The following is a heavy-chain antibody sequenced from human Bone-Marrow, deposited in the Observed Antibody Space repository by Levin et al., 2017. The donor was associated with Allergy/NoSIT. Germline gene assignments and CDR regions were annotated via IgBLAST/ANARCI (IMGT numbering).Heavy chain of an antibody. CDR3: AKTLELRPPYNWFDP. Sequence: GESLKISCAASGFTFSSYAMSWVRQAPGKGLEWVSAISGSGGSTYYADSVKGRFTISRDNSKNTLYLQMNSLRAEDTAVYYCAKTLELRPPYNWFDPWGQGTLVTVSS. V-gene: IGHV3-23*01. CDR1: GFTFSSYA. J-gene: IGHJ5*02. CDR2: ISGSGGST. D-gene: IGHD1-7*01.